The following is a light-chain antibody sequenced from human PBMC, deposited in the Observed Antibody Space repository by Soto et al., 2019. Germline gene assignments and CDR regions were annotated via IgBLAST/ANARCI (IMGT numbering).Light chain of an antibody. V-gene: IGKV1-33*01. Sequence: DTQMTQSPSSLSASVGDRVTITCQASHDINNFVNWYQHRPGKAPKLLIYDASNLEAGVPSRFSGSGSGTHFTFTINSLQPADVASYYCHQCDTVSYAFGPGTKVDLK. CDR1: HDINNF. J-gene: IGKJ3*01. CDR2: DAS. CDR3: HQCDTVSYA.